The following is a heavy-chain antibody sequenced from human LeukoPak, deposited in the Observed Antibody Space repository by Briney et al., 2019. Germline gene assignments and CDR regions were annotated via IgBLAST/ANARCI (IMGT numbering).Heavy chain of an antibody. Sequence: ASVKVSCKASGYPFTNYFMHCVPQAPGQGLEWMGWINPNTGGTSYAQKFQGRVTMTRDTSITTVYMELTSLRSDDTAIYLCARMGGSWYLRLGSWGQGTLVTVSS. V-gene: IGHV1-2*02. CDR2: INPNTGGT. D-gene: IGHD6-13*01. CDR3: ARMGGSWYLRLGS. CDR1: GYPFTNYF. J-gene: IGHJ4*02.